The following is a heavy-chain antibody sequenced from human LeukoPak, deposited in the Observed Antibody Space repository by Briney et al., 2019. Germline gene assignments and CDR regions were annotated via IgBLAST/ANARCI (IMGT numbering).Heavy chain of an antibody. D-gene: IGHD5-12*01. V-gene: IGHV4-34*01. J-gene: IGHJ5*02. CDR3: ANSDIVATWNWFDP. CDR1: GGSFSGYY. CDR2: INHSGST. Sequence: SETLSLTCAVYGGSFSGYYWSWIRQPPGKGLEWIGEINHSGSTNYNPSLKSRVTISVDTSKNQFSLKLSSVTAADTAVCYCANSDIVATWNWFDPWGQGTLVTVSS.